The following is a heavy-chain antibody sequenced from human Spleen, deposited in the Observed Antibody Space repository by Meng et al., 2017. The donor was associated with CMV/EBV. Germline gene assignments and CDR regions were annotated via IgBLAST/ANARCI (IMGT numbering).Heavy chain of an antibody. CDR3: ARDGFLEWLLYRGYFDY. CDR1: FTFSSYA. CDR2: ISGGGHNT. Sequence: FTFSSYAMSWVRQAPGKGLEWVSTISGGGHNTYYADSVKGRFTISRDSFKNTLYLQMNSLRPEDTAVYYCARDGFLEWLLYRGYFDYWGQGTLVTVSS. J-gene: IGHJ4*02. V-gene: IGHV3-23*01. D-gene: IGHD3-3*01.